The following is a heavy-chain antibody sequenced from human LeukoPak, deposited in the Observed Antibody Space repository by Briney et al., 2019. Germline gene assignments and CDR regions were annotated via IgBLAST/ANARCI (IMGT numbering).Heavy chain of an antibody. CDR3: ARRANLMSQYSGFVGVFDY. CDR2: INDRGST. CDR1: GGSISSSSYY. V-gene: IGHV4-39*02. Sequence: KSSETLSLTCTVSGGSISSSSYYWGWIRQPPGKGLEWIGSINDRGSTNYKPSLKSRFTISIDTPKKYFSLKVNSVTAADTAVYYCARRANLMSQYSGFVGVFDYWGQGTLVTVSS. D-gene: IGHD5-12*01. J-gene: IGHJ4*02.